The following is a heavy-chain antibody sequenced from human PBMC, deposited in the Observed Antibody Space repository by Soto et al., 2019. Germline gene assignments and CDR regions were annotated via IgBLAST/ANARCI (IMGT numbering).Heavy chain of an antibody. D-gene: IGHD2-15*01. V-gene: IGHV4-30-2*01. CDR1: GDTISTGGYT. Sequence: PSETLSLTCDVSGDTISTGGYTWAWIRQPPGKALEWIGHTYHSGNPYYNPSLKSRVTMSVEMSKNQFSLKLSSVTAADTAVYYCARDLKWDSCSGGSCYRSETFDPWGQGTLVTVSS. CDR3: ARDLKWDSCSGGSCYRSETFDP. J-gene: IGHJ5*02. CDR2: TYHSGNP.